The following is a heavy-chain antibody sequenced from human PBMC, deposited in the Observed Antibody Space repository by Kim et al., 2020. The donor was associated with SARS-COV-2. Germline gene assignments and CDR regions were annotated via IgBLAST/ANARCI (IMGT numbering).Heavy chain of an antibody. CDR1: GGSISSSSYY. J-gene: IGHJ4*02. D-gene: IGHD3-10*01. Sequence: SETLSLTCTVSGGSISSSSYYWGWIRQPPGKGLEWIGSIYYSGSTYYNPSLKSRVTISVDTSKNQFSLKLSSVTAADTAVYYCARIWFGEFHFDYWGQGTLVTVSS. V-gene: IGHV4-39*01. CDR3: ARIWFGEFHFDY. CDR2: IYYSGST.